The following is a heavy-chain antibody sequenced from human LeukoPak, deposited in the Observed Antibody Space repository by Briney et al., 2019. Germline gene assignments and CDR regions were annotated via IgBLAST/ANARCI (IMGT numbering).Heavy chain of an antibody. CDR2: IIPILGIA. V-gene: IGHV1-69*04. CDR3: AREFSLDTAMVHSFDY. Sequence: GASVKVSRKASVGTFSRYTISWVRQAPGQGLEWMGRIIPILGIANYAQKFQGRVTITADKSTSTAYMERSSLRSEDTAVYYCAREFSLDTAMVHSFDYWGQGTLVTVSS. J-gene: IGHJ4*02. D-gene: IGHD5-18*01. CDR1: VGTFSRYT.